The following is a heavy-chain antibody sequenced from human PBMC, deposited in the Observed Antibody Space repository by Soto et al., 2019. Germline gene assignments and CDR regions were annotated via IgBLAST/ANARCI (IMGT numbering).Heavy chain of an antibody. CDR2: VHPSGST. V-gene: IGHV4-34*01. J-gene: IGHJ6*02. CDR3: ARGKPSGYRFGPQNFFYYGLDV. D-gene: IGHD5-18*01. CDR1: SSSRGYHD. Sequence: SVTLSLRCGFVSSSRGYHDLGLIRQNPDKGLESIGEVHPSGSTAYNPSLKSRLTLSLDTSKNQSSLKVASVTAADTAVYFCARGKPSGYRFGPQNFFYYGLDVWGQGNTVTVSS.